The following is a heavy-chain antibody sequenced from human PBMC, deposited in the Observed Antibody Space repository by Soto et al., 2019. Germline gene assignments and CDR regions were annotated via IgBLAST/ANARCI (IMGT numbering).Heavy chain of an antibody. CDR3: TNLNYYGTRRRYFDG. D-gene: IGHD3-10*01. CDR1: GNSLTDIS. J-gene: IGHJ4*02. V-gene: IGHV1-24*01. Sequence: ASVKGSWKVSGNSLTDISMYWVRQVPGKGLEWMGGYDPEEGENIYAQKFQGRVSMTEDTSTDTAYMELTSLRSEDTAVYYWTNLNYYGTRRRYFDGWGQGTWVPVSS. CDR2: YDPEEGEN.